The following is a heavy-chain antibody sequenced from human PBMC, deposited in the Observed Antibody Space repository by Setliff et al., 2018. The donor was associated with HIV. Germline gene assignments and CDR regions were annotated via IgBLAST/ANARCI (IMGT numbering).Heavy chain of an antibody. J-gene: IGHJ4*02. Sequence: SETLSLTCTVSGGSISSYYWNWIRQPPGKGLEWIGYISDSGNTYYNPSLKSRISISVDPSMNHFSLRMSSVTAADTAVYYCARERLSRLGFDYWGQGTLVTVSS. CDR3: ARERLSRLGFDY. CDR1: GGSISSYY. CDR2: ISDSGNT. D-gene: IGHD1-1*01. V-gene: IGHV4-4*08.